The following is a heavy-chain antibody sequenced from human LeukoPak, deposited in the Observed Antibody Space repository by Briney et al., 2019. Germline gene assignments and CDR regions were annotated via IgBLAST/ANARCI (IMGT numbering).Heavy chain of an antibody. J-gene: IGHJ4*02. CDR3: ARLPMAVTPHVDY. Sequence: PSETLSLTCTVSGGSITSYYRSWMRQSPGKGLEGIGFMYYSGTINYNPSLKSRVTISLGMYKNQFSLKLSSVTAADTAVYYCARLPMAVTPHVDYWGQGTLVTVSS. V-gene: IGHV4-59*01. D-gene: IGHD2-21*02. CDR1: GGSITSYY. CDR2: MYYSGTI.